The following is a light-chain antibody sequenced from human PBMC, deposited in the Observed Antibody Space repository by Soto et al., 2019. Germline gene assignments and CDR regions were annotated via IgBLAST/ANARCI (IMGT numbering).Light chain of an antibody. CDR3: QQYTSYSP. J-gene: IGKJ4*02. Sequence: DIQMTQSPSTLSASVGDRVTITCRASQSINNLLAWYQQKPGKAPKLLIYKASNLESGVPSRFSGNGSGTEFTLTISSLQPDDFATSYCQQYTSYSPFGGGTKVEIK. CDR2: KAS. CDR1: QSINNL. V-gene: IGKV1-5*03.